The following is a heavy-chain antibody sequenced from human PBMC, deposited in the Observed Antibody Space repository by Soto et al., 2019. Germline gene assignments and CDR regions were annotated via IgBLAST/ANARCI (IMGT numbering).Heavy chain of an antibody. CDR3: AAGVCGGCRTLDY. CDR1: GYTLTELS. D-gene: IGHD5-12*01. Sequence: ASVKVSCKVSGYTLTELSMHWVRQAPGKGLGWMGGFDPEDGETIYAQKFQGRVTMTEDTSTDTAYMELSSLRSEDTAVYYCAAGVCGGCRTLDYWGQGTLVTVSS. J-gene: IGHJ4*02. V-gene: IGHV1-24*01. CDR2: FDPEDGET.